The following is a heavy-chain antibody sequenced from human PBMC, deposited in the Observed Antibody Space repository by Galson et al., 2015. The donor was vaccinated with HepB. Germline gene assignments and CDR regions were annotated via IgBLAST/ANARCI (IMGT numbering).Heavy chain of an antibody. CDR2: ISYDGSYK. CDR1: GFTFSSYG. Sequence: SLRLSCAASGFTFSSYGMHWVRQAPGKGLEWVAVISYDGSYKFYADSVKGRFTNSRDNSKKTLYLQMNSLRPEDTAVYYCAKGPGYYYNGMDVWGQGTTVTVSS. J-gene: IGHJ6*01. V-gene: IGHV3-30*18. CDR3: AKGPGYYYNGMDV.